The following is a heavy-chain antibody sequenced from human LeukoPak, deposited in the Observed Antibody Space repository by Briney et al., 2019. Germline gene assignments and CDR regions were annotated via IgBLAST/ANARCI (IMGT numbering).Heavy chain of an antibody. V-gene: IGHV4-4*02. J-gene: IGHJ4*02. CDR2: FSLTGLT. D-gene: IGHD2-8*01. CDR1: GGSISNTSW. CDR3: SRENGAFSPFGY. Sequence: KTSGTLSLTCGVSGGSISNTSWWSWVRQPPGQGLEWIGEFSLTGLTHYNPSLESRVTVSLDKSKNQLSLNLTSVTAADTAVYYCSRENGAFSPFGYWGQGTLVTVLS.